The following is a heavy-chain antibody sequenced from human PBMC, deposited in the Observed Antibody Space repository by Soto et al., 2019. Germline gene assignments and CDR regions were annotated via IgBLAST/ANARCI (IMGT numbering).Heavy chain of an antibody. CDR3: AKDRYGDYGGIDY. V-gene: IGHV3-30-3*01. CDR1: GFTFSNYA. CDR2: ISYDGSNK. D-gene: IGHD4-17*01. J-gene: IGHJ4*02. Sequence: GGSLRLSCAASGFTFSNYAMHWVRQAPGKGLEWVAVISYDGSNKYYADSVKGRFTISRDNSKNTLYLQMNSLRAEDTAVYYCAKDRYGDYGGIDYWGQGTMVTVSS.